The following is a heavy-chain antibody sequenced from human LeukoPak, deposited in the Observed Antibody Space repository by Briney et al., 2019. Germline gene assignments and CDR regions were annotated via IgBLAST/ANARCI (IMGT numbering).Heavy chain of an antibody. CDR1: GGSLSSYS. Sequence: SETLSLTCTLSGGSLSSYSWSWVRQPPGKGLEWSGDIYYSGSTNYNPSLQRRVTMTVDTSKNQFSLRLTSVTAADTALYYCARHSYNYYGLDVWGQGTTITVSS. V-gene: IGHV4-59*08. J-gene: IGHJ6*02. CDR3: ARHSYNYYGLDV. CDR2: IYYSGST.